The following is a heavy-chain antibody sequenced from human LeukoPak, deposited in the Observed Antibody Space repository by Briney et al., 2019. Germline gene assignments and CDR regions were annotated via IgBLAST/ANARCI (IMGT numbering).Heavy chain of an antibody. V-gene: IGHV1-2*02. J-gene: IGHJ4*02. CDR3: ARSRGGSYYGDY. Sequence: GASVKVSCKASGYTFTGYYMHWVRQATGQGLEWMGWINPNSGGTNYAQKFQGRVTMTRDTSISTAYMELSRLRSDDTAVYYCARSRGGSYYGDYWGQGTLVTVSS. D-gene: IGHD1-26*01. CDR1: GYTFTGYY. CDR2: INPNSGGT.